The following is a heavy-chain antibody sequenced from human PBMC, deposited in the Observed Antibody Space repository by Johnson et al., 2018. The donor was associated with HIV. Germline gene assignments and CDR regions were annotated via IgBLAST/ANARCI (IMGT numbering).Heavy chain of an antibody. D-gene: IGHD5-24*01. J-gene: IGHJ3*02. V-gene: IGHV3-30*02. CDR3: ARDHSRDEAFDI. CDR1: GFTFSSYG. CDR2: IRYDGSNK. Sequence: QVQLVESGGGVVQPGGSLRLSCAASGFTFSSYGMHWVRQAPGKGLEWVAFIRYDGSNKYYPGSVKGRFTISRENAKNSLYLQMNSLRAEDTAVYYCARDHSRDEAFDIWGQGTMVTVSS.